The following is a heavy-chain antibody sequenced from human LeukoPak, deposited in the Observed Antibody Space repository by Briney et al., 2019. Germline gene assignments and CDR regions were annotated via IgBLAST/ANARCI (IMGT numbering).Heavy chain of an antibody. CDR2: INPNSGGT. J-gene: IGHJ6*02. Sequence: ASVKVSCKASGYTFTGYYMHWVRQPPGQGLEWMGWINPNSGGTNYAQKFQGRLTMRRDTSISTAYMELSRLRSDDTAVYYCARSISGYGYYYYGMDVWGQGTTVTVSS. V-gene: IGHV1-2*02. CDR1: GYTFTGYY. D-gene: IGHD5-12*01. CDR3: ARSISGYGYYYYGMDV.